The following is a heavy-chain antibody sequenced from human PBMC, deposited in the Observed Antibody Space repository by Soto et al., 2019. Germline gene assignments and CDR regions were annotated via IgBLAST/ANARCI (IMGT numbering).Heavy chain of an antibody. V-gene: IGHV3-30*18. CDR2: ISYDGSNK. D-gene: IGHD4-17*01. J-gene: IGHJ3*02. Sequence: QVQLVESGGGVVQPGRSLRLSCAASGFTFSNYGMHWVRQAPGKGLEWVAVISYDGSNKYYADSVKGRFTISRDNSKNTLFLQMNTLRADDTAVYYCAKEKTMVTTYDAFDIWGQGTMVTVS. CDR3: AKEKTMVTTYDAFDI. CDR1: GFTFSNYG.